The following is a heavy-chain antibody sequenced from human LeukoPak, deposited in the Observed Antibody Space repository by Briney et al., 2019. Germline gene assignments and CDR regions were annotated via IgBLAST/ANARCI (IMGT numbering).Heavy chain of an antibody. CDR1: GASISSGTYY. V-gene: IGHV4-39*07. CDR2: IYYSGST. Sequence: PSETLSLTCTVSGASISSGTYYWGWIRQPPGKGLEWIGSIYYSGSTYYNPSLKSRVTISVDTSKNQFSLKLSSVTAADTAVYYCARAGGFFSPFGYWGQGTLVTVSS. CDR3: ARAGGFFSPFGY. D-gene: IGHD3-3*01. J-gene: IGHJ4*02.